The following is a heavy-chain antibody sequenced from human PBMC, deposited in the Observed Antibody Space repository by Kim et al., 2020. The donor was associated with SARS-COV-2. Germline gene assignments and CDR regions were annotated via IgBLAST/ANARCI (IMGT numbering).Heavy chain of an antibody. Sequence: ASVKVSCKASGYTFTSYSMNWVRQAPGQGLEWMGWINTNTGSTSYAQSFKGRFTMSWDTSMSTAYMEISSLRAEDTAVYYCARDRARDYDFLVGFYVYYY. CDR2: INTNTGST. CDR1: GYTFTSYS. D-gene: IGHD3-3*01. CDR3: ARDRARDYDFLVGFYVYYY. J-gene: IGHJ6*01. V-gene: IGHV7-4-1*02.